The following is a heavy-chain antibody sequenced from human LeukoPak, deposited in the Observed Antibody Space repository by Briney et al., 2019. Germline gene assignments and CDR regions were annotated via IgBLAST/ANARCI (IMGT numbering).Heavy chain of an antibody. V-gene: IGHV4-39*07. D-gene: IGHD6-13*01. Sequence: PSETLSLTCTVSGGSISSSSYYWGWIRQPAGKGLEWIGSIYYSGSTYYNPSLKSRVTISVDTSKNRFSLRLSSVTAADTAVYYCARVTGYMVEDYFDYWGQGTLVTVSS. CDR3: ARVTGYMVEDYFDY. CDR1: GGSISSSSYY. CDR2: IYYSGST. J-gene: IGHJ4*02.